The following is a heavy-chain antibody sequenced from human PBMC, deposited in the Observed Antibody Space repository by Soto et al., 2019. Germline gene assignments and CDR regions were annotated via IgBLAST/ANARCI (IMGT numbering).Heavy chain of an antibody. V-gene: IGHV1-18*01. D-gene: IGHD3-10*01. CDR2: ISSYSGNT. J-gene: IGHJ3*01. CDR1: GYNFILHG. Sequence: QAQLVQSIAEEKKVGASVKVSCKASGYNFILHGISWVRQAPGQGLEWMGWISSYSGNTDYAQNIQGRVTMTTDTSTGIADMELRSLTSDDTAMYYCARVWYDGNSGAFDVWGQGTMVTVSS. CDR3: ARVWYDGNSGAFDV.